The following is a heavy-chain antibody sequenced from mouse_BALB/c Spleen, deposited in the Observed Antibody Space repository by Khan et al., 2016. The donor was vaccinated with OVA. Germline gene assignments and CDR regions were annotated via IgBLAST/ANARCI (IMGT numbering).Heavy chain of an antibody. V-gene: IGHV5-6-5*01. J-gene: IGHJ3*01. CDR3: ARGRSTTASWFAY. CDR2: ISSGGST. Sequence: EVQLVESGGGLVKPGGSLKLSCAASGFTFSSYAMSWVRQTPEKRLEWVASISSGGSTYYPDSVKGQVTISRDNARNILYLQMSSLRSEDTAMYYCARGRSTTASWFAYWGQGTLVTVSA. CDR1: GFTFSSYA. D-gene: IGHD1-2*01.